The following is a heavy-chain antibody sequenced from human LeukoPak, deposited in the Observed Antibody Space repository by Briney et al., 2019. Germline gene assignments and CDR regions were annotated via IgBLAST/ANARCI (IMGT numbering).Heavy chain of an antibody. CDR3: ARDLRYGYGYFDY. CDR1: GFTFSSYA. J-gene: IGHJ4*02. V-gene: IGHV3-21*01. Sequence: GGSLRLSCAASGFTFSSYAMSWVRQAPGKGLEWVSSISSSSSYIYYADSVKGRFTISRDNAKNSLYLQMNSLRAEDTAVYYCARDLRYGYGYFDYWGQGTLVTVSS. CDR2: ISSSSSYI. D-gene: IGHD5-18*01.